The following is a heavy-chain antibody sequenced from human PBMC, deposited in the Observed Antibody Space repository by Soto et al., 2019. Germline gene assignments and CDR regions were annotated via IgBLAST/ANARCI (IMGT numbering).Heavy chain of an antibody. V-gene: IGHV4-31*03. D-gene: IGHD2-15*01. CDR1: GGSSRSGGYY. CDR2: IYYSGST. CDR3: ARGTPLHY. J-gene: IGHJ4*02. Sequence: SETLSLTCTVSGGSSRSGGYYWSWIRQHPVKGLEWIGYIYYSGSTYYNPSLKSRVSMSVDTSQNQFSLKTTSVTAADTAIYYCARGTPLHYWGQGALVTVSS.